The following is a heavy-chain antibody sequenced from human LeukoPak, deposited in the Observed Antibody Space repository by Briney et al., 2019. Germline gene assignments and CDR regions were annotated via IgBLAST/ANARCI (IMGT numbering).Heavy chain of an antibody. CDR1: GYTFTSYD. D-gene: IGHD2-15*01. V-gene: IGHV1-8*01. CDR2: MNPNSGNT. Sequence: GASVRVSCKASGYTFTSYDINWVRQATGQGLEWMGWMNPNSGNTGYAQKFQGRVTMTRNTSISTAYMELSSLRSEDTAVYYCAREEGSGAVVVAAKTYNWFDPWGQGTLVTVSS. J-gene: IGHJ5*02. CDR3: AREEGSGAVVVAAKTYNWFDP.